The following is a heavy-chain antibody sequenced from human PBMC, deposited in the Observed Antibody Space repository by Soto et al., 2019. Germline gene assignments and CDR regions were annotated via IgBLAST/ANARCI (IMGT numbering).Heavy chain of an antibody. Sequence: QVQLVQSGVEMQQPGASVRVSCKASGGTFSKYAFSWVRQAPGQGLEWLGGTIPMFGTPNYAQKFQGRVAISADESTATVYMELSSLRSEDTAVYFCARPLRDRNYYSGMAVWGQGTTVTVSS. CDR2: TIPMFGTP. CDR3: ARPLRDRNYYSGMAV. V-gene: IGHV1-69*01. J-gene: IGHJ6*02. CDR1: GGTFSKYA. D-gene: IGHD3-22*01.